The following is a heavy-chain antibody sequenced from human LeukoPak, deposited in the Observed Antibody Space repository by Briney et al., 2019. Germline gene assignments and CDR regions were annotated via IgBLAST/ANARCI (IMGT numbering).Heavy chain of an antibody. CDR2: IYYSGST. CDR1: GGSISSSSYY. Sequence: PSETLSLTCTVSGGSISSSSYYWSWIRQPPGTGLEWIGYIYYSGSTNYNPSLKSRVTISVDTSKNQFSLKLSSVTAADTAVYYCASSPGGSSWGLFDYWGQGTLVTVSS. V-gene: IGHV4-61*05. J-gene: IGHJ4*02. CDR3: ASSPGGSSWGLFDY. D-gene: IGHD6-13*01.